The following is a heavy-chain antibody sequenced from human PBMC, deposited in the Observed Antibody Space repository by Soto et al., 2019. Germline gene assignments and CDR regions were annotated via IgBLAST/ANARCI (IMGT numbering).Heavy chain of an antibody. V-gene: IGHV1-69*12. CDR3: AREGGCISTSCYYYYYGMDV. CDR2: IIPIFGTA. J-gene: IGHJ6*02. Sequence: QVQLVRSGAEVKKPGSSVKVSCKASGGTFSSYAISWVRQAPGQGLEWMGGIIPIFGTANYAQKFQGRVTITADESTSTAYMELRRLRSEDTAVYYCAREGGCISTSCYYYYYGMDVWGQGTTVTVSS. CDR1: GGTFSSYA. D-gene: IGHD2-2*01.